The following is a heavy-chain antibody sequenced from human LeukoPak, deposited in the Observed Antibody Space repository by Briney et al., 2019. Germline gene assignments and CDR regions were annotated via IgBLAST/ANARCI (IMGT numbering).Heavy chain of an antibody. CDR2: IKQDGGEK. Sequence: GGSLRLSCAASGFTFSSYWMSWVRQAPGKGLEWVANIKQDGGEKHYVDSVKGRFTISRDNAKNSLYLQMNSLRAEDTAVYYCARDYGATYYYDSSGPDFFDYWGQGTLVTVSS. CDR1: GFTFSSYW. V-gene: IGHV3-7*01. D-gene: IGHD3-22*01. J-gene: IGHJ4*02. CDR3: ARDYGATYYYDSSGPDFFDY.